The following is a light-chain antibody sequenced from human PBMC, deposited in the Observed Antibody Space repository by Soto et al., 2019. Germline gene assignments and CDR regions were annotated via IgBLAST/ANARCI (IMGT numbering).Light chain of an antibody. Sequence: ETVLTQSPATLSVSPGETATLSCTSSQGLNRNLAWYQQKLGQAPRALIYGASTRAAGIPARFSGSGSGTEFTLTISRLEPEDFAVYYCQQYGSSGTFGQGTKVDIK. CDR3: QQYGSSGT. J-gene: IGKJ1*01. CDR1: QGLNRN. CDR2: GAS. V-gene: IGKV3-15*01.